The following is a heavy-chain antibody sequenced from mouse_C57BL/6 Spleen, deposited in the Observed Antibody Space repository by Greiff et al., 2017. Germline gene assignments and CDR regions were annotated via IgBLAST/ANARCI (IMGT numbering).Heavy chain of an antibody. D-gene: IGHD2-4*01. Sequence: EVKLVESGGGLVKPGGSLKLSCAASGFTFSDYGMHWVRQAPEKGLEWVAYISSGSSTIYYADTVKGRFTISRDNAKNTLFLQMTSLRSEDTAMYYCARTPQDYDYDDYAMDYWGQGTSVTVSS. CDR1: GFTFSDYG. J-gene: IGHJ4*01. V-gene: IGHV5-17*01. CDR2: ISSGSSTI. CDR3: ARTPQDYDYDDYAMDY.